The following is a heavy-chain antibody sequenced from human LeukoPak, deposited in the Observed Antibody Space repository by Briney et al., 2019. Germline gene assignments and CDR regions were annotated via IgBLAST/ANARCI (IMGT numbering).Heavy chain of an antibody. CDR3: ARLVSGSYPDY. V-gene: IGHV4-59*08. Sequence: SETLSLTCTVSGGSISSYYWSWIRQPPGKGLEWIGYIYYSGSTNYNPSLKGRVTISVDTSKNQFSLKLSSVTAADTAVYYCARLVSGSYPDYWGQGTLVTVSS. D-gene: IGHD1-26*01. J-gene: IGHJ4*02. CDR1: GGSISSYY. CDR2: IYYSGST.